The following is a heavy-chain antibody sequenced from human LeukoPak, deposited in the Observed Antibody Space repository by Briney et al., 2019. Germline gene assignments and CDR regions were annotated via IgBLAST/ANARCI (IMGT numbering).Heavy chain of an antibody. CDR1: GFTFSSYE. CDR3: ARVGHLDV. CDR2: ISSSGSVI. Sequence: GGSLRLSCAASGFTFSSYEMNWVRQAPGKGLDWVSHISSSGSVIYYADSAKGRFTISRDNAKNSLYLQMNSLRPEDTAVYYCARVGHLDVWGKGTTVTVSS. V-gene: IGHV3-48*03. J-gene: IGHJ6*04.